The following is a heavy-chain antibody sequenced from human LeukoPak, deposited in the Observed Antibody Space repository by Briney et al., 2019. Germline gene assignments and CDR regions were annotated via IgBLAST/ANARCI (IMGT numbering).Heavy chain of an antibody. Sequence: GGSLRLSCAASGFTFSSYAMSWVRQAPGKGLEWVSVSVIGGSGGTSSDSTYYADSVKGRFTISRDDSNNTLYLQMNNLRVEDTAVYYCAKHRSAIAASGSNYWGQGTLVSVSS. J-gene: IGHJ4*02. CDR3: AKHRSAIAASGSNY. V-gene: IGHV3-23*01. CDR1: GFTFSSYA. CDR2: IGGSGGTSSDST. D-gene: IGHD6-13*01.